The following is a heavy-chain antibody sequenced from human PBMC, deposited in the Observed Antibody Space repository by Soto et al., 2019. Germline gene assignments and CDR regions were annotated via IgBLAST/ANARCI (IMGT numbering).Heavy chain of an antibody. CDR2: MNPNSGNT. CDR3: ALGWLQEFGLDY. J-gene: IGHJ4*02. D-gene: IGHD5-12*01. Sequence: QVQLVQSGAEVKKPGASVKVSCKASEYTFTSYDINWVRQATGQGLEWMGWMNPNSGNTGYAQKFQGRVTMTRNTYISTAYMELSSLRSEDTAVYYCALGWLQEFGLDYWGQGTLVTVSS. V-gene: IGHV1-8*01. CDR1: EYTFTSYD.